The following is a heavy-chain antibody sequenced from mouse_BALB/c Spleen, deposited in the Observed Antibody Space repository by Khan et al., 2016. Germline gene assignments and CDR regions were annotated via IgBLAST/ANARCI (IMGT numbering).Heavy chain of an antibody. Sequence: EVKLEESGPGLVKPSQSLSLTCTVTGYSITSDYAWNWIRQFPGNKLEWMGYISSTGGTSYNPSLKRRISITRDTSQNQFFLQLKSVTAEDTATYYCARSLYYSYGYVLDCWGRGTLVTVSS. J-gene: IGHJ4*01. CDR2: ISSTGGT. CDR1: GYSITSDYA. V-gene: IGHV3-2*02. CDR3: ARSLYYSYGYVLDC. D-gene: IGHD2-14*01.